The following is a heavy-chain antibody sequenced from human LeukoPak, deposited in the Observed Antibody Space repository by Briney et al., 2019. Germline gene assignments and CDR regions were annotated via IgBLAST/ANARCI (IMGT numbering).Heavy chain of an antibody. CDR1: GYTFTSYY. Sequence: ASVKVSCKASGYTFTSYYMHWVRQAPGQGLEWMRIINPSGGSTSYAQKFQGRVTMTRDTSTSTVYMELSSLRSEDTAVYYCARLRHPLGFDYWGQGTLVTVSS. J-gene: IGHJ4*02. V-gene: IGHV1-46*01. CDR3: ARLRHPLGFDY. CDR2: INPSGGST.